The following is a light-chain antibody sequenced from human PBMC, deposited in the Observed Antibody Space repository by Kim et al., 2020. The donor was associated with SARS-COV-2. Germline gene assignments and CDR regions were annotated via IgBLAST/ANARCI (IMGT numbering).Light chain of an antibody. Sequence: ELVLTQSPGTLSLSPGEGATLSCRASQSVNGRFLAWYQQKPGQAPRLLIYGASSRATGIPDRFSGSGSGTDFTLTISRLEPEDFAVYYCQQYGSSPWTFGQGTKVDIK. CDR1: QSVNGRF. J-gene: IGKJ1*01. CDR2: GAS. CDR3: QQYGSSPWT. V-gene: IGKV3-20*01.